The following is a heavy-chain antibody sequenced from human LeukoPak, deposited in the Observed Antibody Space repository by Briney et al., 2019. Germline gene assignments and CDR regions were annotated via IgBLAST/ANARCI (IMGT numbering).Heavy chain of an antibody. V-gene: IGHV4-39*01. CDR1: GGSISSGDYY. CDR2: IYYSGST. Sequence: PSQTLSLTCTVSGGSISSGDYYWSWIRQPPGKGLEWIGSIYYSGSTYYNPSLKSRVTISVDTSKNQFSLKLSSVTAADTAVYYCARNMVRGALIDYWGQGTLVTVSS. J-gene: IGHJ4*02. CDR3: ARNMVRGALIDY. D-gene: IGHD3-10*01.